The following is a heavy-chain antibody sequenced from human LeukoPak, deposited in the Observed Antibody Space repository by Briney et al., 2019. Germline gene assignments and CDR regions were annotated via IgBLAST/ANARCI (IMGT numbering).Heavy chain of an antibody. CDR3: VRATAVYYFDY. Sequence: PGGSLRLSCAASGFSFSDYHMDWIRQAPGKGLEWVSHISSSGTTVYYADSVKGRFTISRDNSKNSLYLQMNSLRDEDTAVYYCVRATAVYYFDYWGQGTLVTVSS. J-gene: IGHJ4*02. CDR2: ISSSGTTV. CDR1: GFSFSDYH. D-gene: IGHD2-8*01. V-gene: IGHV3-11*01.